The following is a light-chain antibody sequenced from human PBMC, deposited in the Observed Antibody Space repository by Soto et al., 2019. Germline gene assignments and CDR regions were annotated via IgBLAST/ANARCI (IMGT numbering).Light chain of an antibody. CDR2: DAI. J-gene: IGLJ3*02. CDR1: TGDVGAYNF. CDR3: CSYAGSYSFV. Sequence: QSALTQPRSVSGSPGQSVTISCTGTTGDVGAYNFVSWYQYHPGKAPKLMIYDAIKRPSGVPDRFSASKSGNTASLTISGLQAEDEADYYCCSYAGSYSFVFGGGTKLTVL. V-gene: IGLV2-11*01.